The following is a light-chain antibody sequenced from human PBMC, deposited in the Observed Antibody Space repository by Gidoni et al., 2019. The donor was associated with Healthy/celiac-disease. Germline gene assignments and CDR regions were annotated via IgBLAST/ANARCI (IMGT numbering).Light chain of an antibody. CDR3: QQYNSYSPWT. Sequence: DIKMTQSPSTLSASVGERVTITCRASQSISSWLAWYQQKPGKAPKLLIYKASSLESGVPSRFSGSGSGTEFTLTIISLQPHDFSTYYCQQYNSYSPWTFGPGTKVEIK. J-gene: IGKJ1*01. V-gene: IGKV1-5*03. CDR1: QSISSW. CDR2: KAS.